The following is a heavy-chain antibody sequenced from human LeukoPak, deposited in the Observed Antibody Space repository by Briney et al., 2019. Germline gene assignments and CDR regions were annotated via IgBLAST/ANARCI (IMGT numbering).Heavy chain of an antibody. Sequence: QPGRSLRLSCAASGFTFSSYGIHWVRQAPGKGLEWVAIISYDGSNKYYADSVKGRFTISRDTSKNTLYLQMNSLRAEDTAVYYCARAEYSSGWYNGLDVWGQGTTVTVSS. CDR1: GFTFSSYG. CDR2: ISYDGSNK. CDR3: ARAEYSSGWYNGLDV. V-gene: IGHV3-30-3*01. D-gene: IGHD6-19*01. J-gene: IGHJ6*02.